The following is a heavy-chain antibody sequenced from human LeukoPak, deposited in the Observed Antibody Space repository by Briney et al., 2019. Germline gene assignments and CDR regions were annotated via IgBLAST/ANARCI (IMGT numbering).Heavy chain of an antibody. D-gene: IGHD2-2*01. V-gene: IGHV4-59*08. Sequence: SETLSLTCTVSGGSISSYYWSRIRQPPGKGLEWIGYIYYSGSTNYNPSLKSRVTISVDTSKNQFSLKLSSVTAADTAVYYCARLTARRGIVVVPAAIDYWGQGTLVTVSS. CDR3: ARLTARRGIVVVPAAIDY. CDR1: GGSISSYY. CDR2: IYYSGST. J-gene: IGHJ4*02.